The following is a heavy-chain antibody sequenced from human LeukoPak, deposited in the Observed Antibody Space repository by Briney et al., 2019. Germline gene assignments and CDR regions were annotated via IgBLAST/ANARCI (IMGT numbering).Heavy chain of an antibody. CDR1: GFTFSSYW. J-gene: IGHJ4*02. CDR2: IKQDGSEK. Sequence: GSLDLSFAASGFTFSSYWMSLVRPAPGKGLEWVANIKQDGSEKYYAASVKGRLTISRDNAKNSLYLQMDSLRGEDTAVYYCARDGVVRGQPELAFDYWGQGTLVTVSS. CDR3: ARDGVVRGQPELAFDY. D-gene: IGHD3-10*01. V-gene: IGHV3-7*01.